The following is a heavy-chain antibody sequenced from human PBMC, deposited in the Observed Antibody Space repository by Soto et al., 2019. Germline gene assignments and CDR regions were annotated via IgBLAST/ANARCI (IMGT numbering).Heavy chain of an antibody. CDR2: IIPILGIA. J-gene: IGHJ6*03. D-gene: IGHD6-13*01. V-gene: IGHV1-69*02. Sequence: QVQLVQSGAEVKKPGSSVKVSCKASGGTFSSYTISWVRQAPGQGLEWMGRIIPILGIANYAQKFNGRVTITADKTTSTVYLELNSLRSEDTDGYYCARVNAAAGMSYYYMDVWSKGTTVTVSS. CDR1: GGTFSSYT. CDR3: ARVNAAAGMSYYYMDV.